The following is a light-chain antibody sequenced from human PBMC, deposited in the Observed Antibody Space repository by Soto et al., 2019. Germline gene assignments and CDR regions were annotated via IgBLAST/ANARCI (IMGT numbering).Light chain of an antibody. CDR1: QSISSY. CDR3: QQSYNTPYT. V-gene: IGKV1-39*01. J-gene: IGKJ2*01. CDR2: SAS. Sequence: DIQMTQSPSSLSASVGDRVTITCRASQSISSYLNCYQQKPGKAPKLLIYSASSLQSGVPSRFSGSGSGTDFTLTISSLQPEDFSTYYCQQSYNTPYTFGQGTKVDIK.